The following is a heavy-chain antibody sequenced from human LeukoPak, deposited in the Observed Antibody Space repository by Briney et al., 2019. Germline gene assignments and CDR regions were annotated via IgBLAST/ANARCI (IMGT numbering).Heavy chain of an antibody. CDR3: ARYCSSAGCLDAFDI. CDR1: GYPFTDYY. Sequence: ASVTVSCKASGYPFTDYYLHWVRQAPGQGLEWMGWISLQSGNTKYAQNFQGRITLTRDTSITTAYMALDSLTSDDSALYYCARYCSSAGCLDAFDIWGQGTLVSVSS. J-gene: IGHJ3*02. D-gene: IGHD2-2*01. CDR2: ISLQSGNT. V-gene: IGHV1-2*02.